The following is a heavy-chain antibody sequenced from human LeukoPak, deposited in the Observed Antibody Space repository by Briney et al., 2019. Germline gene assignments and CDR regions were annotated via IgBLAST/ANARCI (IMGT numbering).Heavy chain of an antibody. CDR2: MSSSGTTI. CDR1: GFTFSDYY. D-gene: IGHD5-18*01. V-gene: IGHV3-11*04. Sequence: GGSLRLSCAASGFTFSDYYMSWIRQAPGKGQEWVSYMSSSGTTIYYTDSVKGRFTISRDNARNSLYLQMNSLRAEDTAVYYCARYSYGIRDFDYWGQGTLVTVSS. J-gene: IGHJ4*02. CDR3: ARYSYGIRDFDY.